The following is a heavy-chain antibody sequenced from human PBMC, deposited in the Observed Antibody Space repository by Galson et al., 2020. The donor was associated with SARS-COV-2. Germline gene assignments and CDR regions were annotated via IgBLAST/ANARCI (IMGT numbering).Heavy chain of an antibody. CDR1: GFTFSSYW. Sequence: TGGSLRLSCAASGFTFSSYWMSWVRQAPGKGLEWVANIKQDGSEKYYVDSVKGRFTISRDNAKNSLYLQMNSLRAEDTAVYYCARDGIAAAGTYYYYYGMDVWGQGTTVTVSS. D-gene: IGHD6-13*01. V-gene: IGHV3-7*01. J-gene: IGHJ6*02. CDR2: IKQDGSEK. CDR3: ARDGIAAAGTYYYYYGMDV.